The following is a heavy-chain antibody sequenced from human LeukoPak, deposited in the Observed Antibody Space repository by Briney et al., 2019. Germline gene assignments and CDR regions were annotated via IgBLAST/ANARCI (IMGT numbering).Heavy chain of an antibody. CDR3: ARGLGYCSGGSCYSAVGFDY. Sequence: AGGSLRLSCAASGFTFSSYSMNWVRQAPGKGLEWVSSISSSSSYIYYADSVKGRFTISRDNAKNSLYLQMNSLRAEDTAVYYCARGLGYCSGGSCYSAVGFDYWGQGTLVTVSS. J-gene: IGHJ4*02. CDR1: GFTFSSYS. D-gene: IGHD2-15*01. V-gene: IGHV3-21*01. CDR2: ISSSSSYI.